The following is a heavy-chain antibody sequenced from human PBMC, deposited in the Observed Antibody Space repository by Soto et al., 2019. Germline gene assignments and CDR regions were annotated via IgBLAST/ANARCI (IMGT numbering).Heavy chain of an antibody. V-gene: IGHV4-34*01. CDR2: INHSGST. CDR3: ARGVSGSDYPYYYSYYMDV. Sequence: SETLSLTCAVYGGSFSGYYWSWIRQPPGKGLEWIGEINHSGSTNYNPSLKSRVTISGDTTKNQFSLKLSYVTAADTAVYYCARGVSGSDYPYYYSYYMDVWGKGTTVTVSS. D-gene: IGHD1-26*01. CDR1: GGSFSGYY. J-gene: IGHJ6*03.